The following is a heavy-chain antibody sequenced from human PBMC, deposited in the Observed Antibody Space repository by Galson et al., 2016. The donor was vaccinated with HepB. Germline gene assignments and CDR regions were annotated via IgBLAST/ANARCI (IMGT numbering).Heavy chain of an antibody. V-gene: IGHV3-7*05. J-gene: IGHJ4*02. D-gene: IGHD3-10*01. CDR1: GFTLSSYW. CDR2: IKQDGSEE. Sequence: SLRLSCAASGFTLSSYWMSWVRQAPGKGLEWVANIKQDGSEEYYVDSVKGRFTISRDNAKNSLYLQMNSLRDDDKAVDYCARRRGSVSHEYWGQGTLVTVFS. CDR3: ARRRGSVSHEY.